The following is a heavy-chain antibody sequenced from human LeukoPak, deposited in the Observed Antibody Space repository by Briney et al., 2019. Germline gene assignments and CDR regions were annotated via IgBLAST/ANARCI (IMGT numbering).Heavy chain of an antibody. V-gene: IGHV3-23*01. CDR1: GFDLGHYE. Sequence: GGSLRLSCAASGFDLGHYEVNWVRQAPGKGLEWVSAISGSGGSTYYADSVKGRFTISRDNSKNTLYLQMNSLRAEDTAVYYCAKDGYDYVWGSDEFLFDYWGQGTLVTVSS. CDR3: AKDGYDYVWGSDEFLFDY. J-gene: IGHJ4*02. D-gene: IGHD3-16*01. CDR2: ISGSGGST.